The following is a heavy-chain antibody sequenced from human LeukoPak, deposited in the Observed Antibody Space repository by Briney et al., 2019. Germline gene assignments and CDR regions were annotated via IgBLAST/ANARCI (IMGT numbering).Heavy chain of an antibody. Sequence: SVKVSCKASGGTFSSYAISWVRQAPGQGLEWMGGIIPIFGTANYAQKFQGRVTITADESTSTAYMELRSLRSDDTAVYYCARGGGPYYYDSSGYFPHRWFGPWGQGTLVTVSS. V-gene: IGHV1-69*13. CDR2: IIPIFGTA. J-gene: IGHJ5*02. CDR1: GGTFSSYA. D-gene: IGHD3-22*01. CDR3: ARGGGPYYYDSSGYFPHRWFGP.